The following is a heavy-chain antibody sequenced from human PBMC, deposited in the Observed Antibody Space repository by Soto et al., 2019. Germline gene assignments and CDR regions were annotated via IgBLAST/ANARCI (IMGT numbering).Heavy chain of an antibody. Sequence: ASVKVSCKASGYTFTSYGISWVRQAPGQGLEWMGWISAYNGNTNYAQKLQGRVTMTTDTSTSPAYMELRSLRSDDTAVYYCARVMGKNIVVVPAAIHYYYGMDVWGQGTTVTVSS. CDR2: ISAYNGNT. D-gene: IGHD2-2*02. CDR1: GYTFTSYG. J-gene: IGHJ6*02. CDR3: ARVMGKNIVVVPAAIHYYYGMDV. V-gene: IGHV1-18*01.